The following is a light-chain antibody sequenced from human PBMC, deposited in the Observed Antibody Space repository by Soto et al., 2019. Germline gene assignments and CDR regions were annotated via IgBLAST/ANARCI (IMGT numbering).Light chain of an antibody. CDR3: QQYNSYRT. CDR1: QSISTS. Sequence: DIQMTHSPSTLSPAIGARVTPTFRASQSISTSLAWYQQRPGKAPNLLIYDASSLQSGVPFRFSGSGSGTDFTLTINSLQPDDFATYYCQQYNSYRTFGEGTKVDIK. J-gene: IGKJ1*01. V-gene: IGKV1-5*01. CDR2: DAS.